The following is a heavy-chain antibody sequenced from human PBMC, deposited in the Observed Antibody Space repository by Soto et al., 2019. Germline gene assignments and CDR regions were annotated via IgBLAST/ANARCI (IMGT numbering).Heavy chain of an antibody. CDR2: ISAYNGNT. V-gene: IGHV1-18*01. CDR3: ASRVADPYYYYGMDV. Sequence: GASVKVSCKASGYTFTSYGISWVRQAPGQGLEWMGWISAYNGNTNYAQKLQGRVTMTTDTSTSTAYMELRSLRSDDTAVYYCASRVADPYYYYGMDVWGQGTTVTVSS. D-gene: IGHD6-19*01. J-gene: IGHJ6*02. CDR1: GYTFTSYG.